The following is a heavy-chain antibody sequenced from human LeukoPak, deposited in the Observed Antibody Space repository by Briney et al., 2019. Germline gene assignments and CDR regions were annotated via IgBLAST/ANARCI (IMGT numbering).Heavy chain of an antibody. D-gene: IGHD3-16*01. V-gene: IGHV3-74*01. CDR3: AIAEAYHFDN. Sequence: GGSLRLFCAASGFTFTDYWMHWVRQAPGKGLVWVSIINTDTRGTYYADSVKGRFTISRDNAKNTLYLQMNSLRAEDTAVYYCAIAEAYHFDNWGQRTLVTVSS. J-gene: IGHJ4*02. CDR2: INTDTRGT. CDR1: GFTFTDYW.